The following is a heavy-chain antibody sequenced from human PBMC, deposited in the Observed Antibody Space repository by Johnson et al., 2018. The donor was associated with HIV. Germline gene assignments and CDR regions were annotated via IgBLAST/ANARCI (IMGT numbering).Heavy chain of an antibody. CDR2: IWYDGSNK. J-gene: IGHJ3*01. CDR3: ARDGRDLVTRGSFEV. CDR1: GFTFSNYG. V-gene: IGHV3-33*01. D-gene: IGHD3-9*01. Sequence: QMLLVESGGGVVQPGRSLRLSCAASGFTFSNYGMHWVRQTPGKGLEWVAVIWYDGSNKYYADSVKGRFTILRDASKNILYLQMNSLRPEDTAVYFCARDGRDLVTRGSFEVWVQVTVVTVSS.